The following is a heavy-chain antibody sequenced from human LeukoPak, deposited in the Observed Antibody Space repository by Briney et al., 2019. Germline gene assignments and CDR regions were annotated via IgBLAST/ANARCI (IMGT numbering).Heavy chain of an antibody. CDR3: ARGRELPDYYYYYMDV. J-gene: IGHJ6*03. Sequence: ASVKVSCKASGYTFTSYDINWVRQATGQGLEWMGWMNPNSGNTGYAQKFQGRVTITRNTSISTAYMELSSLRSEDTAVYCCARGRELPDYYYYYMDVWGKGTTVTVSS. CDR2: MNPNSGNT. D-gene: IGHD1-26*01. CDR1: GYTFTSYD. V-gene: IGHV1-8*03.